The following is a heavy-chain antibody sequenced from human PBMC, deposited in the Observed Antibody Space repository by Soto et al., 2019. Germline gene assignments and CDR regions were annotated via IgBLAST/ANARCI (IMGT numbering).Heavy chain of an antibody. J-gene: IGHJ6*02. V-gene: IGHV3-53*01. CDR2: IYSGGST. D-gene: IGHD1-1*01. CDR1: GFTVSSNY. Sequence: EVPLVESGGGLIQPGGSLRLSYAASGFTVSSNYMSWVRQAPGKGLEWVSVIYSGGSTYYADSVKGRFTISRDNSKNTLYLHMNSLRAEDTAVYYCARDLVNDQNYFDYYGMDVCGHGTTVTVSS. CDR3: ARDLVNDQNYFDYYGMDV.